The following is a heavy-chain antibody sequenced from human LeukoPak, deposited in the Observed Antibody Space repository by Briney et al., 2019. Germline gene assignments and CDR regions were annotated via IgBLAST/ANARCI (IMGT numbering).Heavy chain of an antibody. D-gene: IGHD3-22*01. CDR3: ARHGAMRPRGSSGYYFDP. Sequence: SETLSLTCTVSGGSISSSSYYWGWIRQPPGKGLEWIGSIYYSGSTYYNPSLKSRVTISVDTSKNQFSLKLSSVTAADTAVYYCARHGAMRPRGSSGYYFDPWGQGTLVTVSS. CDR1: GGSISSSSYY. J-gene: IGHJ5*02. CDR2: IYYSGST. V-gene: IGHV4-39*01.